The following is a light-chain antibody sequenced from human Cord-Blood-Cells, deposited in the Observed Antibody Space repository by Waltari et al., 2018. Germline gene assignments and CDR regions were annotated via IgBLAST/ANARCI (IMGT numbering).Light chain of an antibody. V-gene: IGLV2-14*01. J-gene: IGLJ3*02. CDR3: SSYTSSSTWV. Sequence: QSALTQPASVSGSPGQSITISYTGASSDVGGYNYVTWYQQHPGKAPQLMIYDVSKRPSGVSNRFSGSKSGNAASLTISGLQAEDEADYYCSSYTSSSTWVFGGGTKLTVL. CDR1: SSDVGGYNY. CDR2: DVS.